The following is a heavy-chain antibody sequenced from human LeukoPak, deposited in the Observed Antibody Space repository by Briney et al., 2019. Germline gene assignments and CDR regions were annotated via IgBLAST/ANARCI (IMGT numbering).Heavy chain of an antibody. D-gene: IGHD6-19*01. CDR3: ARDPEAGYSSD. Sequence: GGSLRLSCAASGFTFSSYGMSWVRQAPGKGLEWVSGINWNGGSTGYADSVKGRFTISRDNAKNSLYLQMNSLRAEDTALYYCARDPEAGYSSDWGQGTLVTVSS. J-gene: IGHJ4*02. V-gene: IGHV3-20*04. CDR2: INWNGGST. CDR1: GFTFSSYG.